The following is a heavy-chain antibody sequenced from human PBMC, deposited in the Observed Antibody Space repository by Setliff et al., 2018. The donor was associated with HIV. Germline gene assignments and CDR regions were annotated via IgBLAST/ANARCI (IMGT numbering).Heavy chain of an antibody. CDR3: ARAFCSSASCYGGGDAFDI. V-gene: IGHV4-31*03. D-gene: IGHD2-2*01. Sequence: TLSLPCTVSGGSISRGVYYWSWIRQHPGRGLEWIGYIYYSGNTYYNPSLKSRLTISVDTSKNHFSLKLSSVTAADTAVYYCARAFCSSASCYGGGDAFDIWGQGTMVTVSS. J-gene: IGHJ3*02. CDR2: IYYSGNT. CDR1: GGSISRGVYY.